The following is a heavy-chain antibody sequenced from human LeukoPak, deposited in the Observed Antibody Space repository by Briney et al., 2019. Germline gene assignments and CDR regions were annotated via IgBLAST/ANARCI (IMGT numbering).Heavy chain of an antibody. CDR2: XYYSGST. D-gene: IGHD6-19*01. CDR3: ARVVSGYSSGWYSSSWFDP. Sequence: ETLSLTCTVXXGXIXXYYWSXXRQPPGKXLEXXXYXYYSGSTNYNPSLKSRVTISVDTSKNQFSLKLSSVTAADTAVYYCARVVSGYSSGWYSSSWFDPWGQGTLVTVSS. CDR1: XGXIXXYY. V-gene: IGHV4-59*01. J-gene: IGHJ5*02.